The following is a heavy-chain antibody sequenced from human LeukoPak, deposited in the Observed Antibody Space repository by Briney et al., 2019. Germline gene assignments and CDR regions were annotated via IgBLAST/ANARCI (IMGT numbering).Heavy chain of an antibody. CDR2: IYYSGST. V-gene: IGHV4-39*07. J-gene: IGHJ6*03. CDR1: GGSISSSSYY. CDR3: ARVRSGYDYSYYYMDV. D-gene: IGHD3-3*01. Sequence: PSETLSLTCTVSGGSISSSSYYWGWIRQPPGKGLEWIGSIYYSGSTYYNPSLKSRVTISVDTSKNQFSLKLSSVTAADTAVYYCARVRSGYDYSYYYMDVWGKGTTVTVSS.